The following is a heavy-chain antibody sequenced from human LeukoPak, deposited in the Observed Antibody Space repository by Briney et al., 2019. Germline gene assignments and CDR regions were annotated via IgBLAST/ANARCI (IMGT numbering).Heavy chain of an antibody. CDR3: AREDGDYDSSGYIDY. V-gene: IGHV1-69*04. D-gene: IGHD3-22*01. J-gene: IGHJ4*02. CDR2: IIPILGIA. Sequence: ASVKVSCKASGYTFTSYGISWVRQAPGQGLEWMGRIIPILGIANYAQKFQGRVTITADKSTSTAYMELSSLRSEDTAVYYCAREDGDYDSSGYIDYWGQGTLVAVSS. CDR1: GYTFTSYG.